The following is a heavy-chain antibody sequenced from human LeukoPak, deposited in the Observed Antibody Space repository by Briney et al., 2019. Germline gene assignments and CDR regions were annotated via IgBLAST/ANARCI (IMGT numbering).Heavy chain of an antibody. V-gene: IGHV7-4-1*02. J-gene: IGHJ4*02. CDR1: GYTFTSYA. CDR2: INTNTGNP. CDR3: ARTLRNYDFWSGYYGTGFDY. Sequence: ASVKVSCKASGYTFTSYAMNWVRQAPGQGLEWMGWINTNTGNPTYAQGFTGRFVFSLDTSVSTAYLQISSLKAEDTAVYYCARTLRNYDFWSGYYGTGFDYWGQGTLVTVSS. D-gene: IGHD3-3*01.